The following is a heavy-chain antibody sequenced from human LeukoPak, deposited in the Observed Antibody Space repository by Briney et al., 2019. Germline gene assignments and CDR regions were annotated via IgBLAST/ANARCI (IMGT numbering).Heavy chain of an antibody. CDR1: GGSFSGYY. CDR3: ARLGRYSSSWYRSRYYYYVDV. D-gene: IGHD6-13*01. J-gene: IGHJ6*03. CDR2: INHSGST. Sequence: SETLSLTCAVYGGSFSGYYWSWIRQPPGKGLEWIGEINHSGSTNYNPSLKSRVTISVDTSKNQFSLKLSSVTAADTAVYYCARLGRYSSSWYRSRYYYYVDVWGKGTTVTVSS. V-gene: IGHV4-34*01.